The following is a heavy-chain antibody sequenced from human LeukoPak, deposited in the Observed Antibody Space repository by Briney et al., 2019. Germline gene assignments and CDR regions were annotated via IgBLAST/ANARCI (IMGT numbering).Heavy chain of an antibody. CDR1: GYSFTSYW. CDR2: IYPGDSDT. J-gene: IGHJ4*02. CDR3: ARLDYDFWSGYFYFDY. V-gene: IGHV5-51*01. Sequence: GESLKISCKGSGYSFTSYWIGWVRQMPGKGLEWMGIIYPGDSDTRYSPSFQGQVTISADKSISTAYLQWSSLKASDTAVYYCARLDYDFWSGYFYFDYWGQGTLVTVSS. D-gene: IGHD3-3*01.